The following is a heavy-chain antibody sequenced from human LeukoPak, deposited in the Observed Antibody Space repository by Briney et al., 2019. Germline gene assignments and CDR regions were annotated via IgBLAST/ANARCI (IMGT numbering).Heavy chain of an antibody. V-gene: IGHV3-23*01. CDR3: AKPRLGVMGAFDI. J-gene: IGHJ3*02. CDR2: ISGSGGST. Sequence: GGSLRLSCAASGFTFSSYAMSWVRQAPGKGLEWVSAISGSGGSTYYADSVKGRFTISRDNSKNTLYLQMNSLRAEDTALYYCAKPRLGVMGAFDIWGQGTMVTVSS. D-gene: IGHD2-8*01. CDR1: GFTFSSYA.